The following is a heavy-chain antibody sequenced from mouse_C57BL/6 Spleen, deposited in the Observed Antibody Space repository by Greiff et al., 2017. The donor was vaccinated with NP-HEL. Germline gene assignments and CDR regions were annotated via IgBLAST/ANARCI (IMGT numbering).Heavy chain of an antibody. Sequence: EVQLQQSGAELVRPGASVKLSCTASGFNIKDYYMHWVKQRPEQGLEWIGRIDPEDGDTEYAPKFQGKATMTADTSSNTAYLQLSSLTSEDTAVYYCTTDGSSYDSWFAYWGQGTLVTVSA. CDR3: TTDGSSYDSWFAY. D-gene: IGHD1-1*01. CDR1: GFNIKDYY. J-gene: IGHJ3*01. CDR2: IDPEDGDT. V-gene: IGHV14-1*01.